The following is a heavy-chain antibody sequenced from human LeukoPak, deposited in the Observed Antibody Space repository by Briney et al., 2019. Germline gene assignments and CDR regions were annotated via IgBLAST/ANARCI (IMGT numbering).Heavy chain of an antibody. D-gene: IGHD2-15*01. CDR1: GYTFTSYG. CDR2: ISAYNGNT. V-gene: IGHV1-18*01. CDR3: ARYRYCSGGSCYDDQDYYYYGMDV. Sequence: ASVKVSCKASGYTFTSYGISWVRQAPGQGLEWMGWISAYNGNTNYAQKLQGRVTMTTDTSTSTAYMELRSLRSDDTAVYYCARYRYCSGGSCYDDQDYYYYGMDVWGQGTTVTVSS. J-gene: IGHJ6*02.